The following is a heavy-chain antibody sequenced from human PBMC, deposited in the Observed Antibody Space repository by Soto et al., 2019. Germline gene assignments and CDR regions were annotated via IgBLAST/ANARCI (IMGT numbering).Heavy chain of an antibody. CDR1: GGSISSGGYY. CDR2: IYYSGST. V-gene: IGHV4-31*03. Sequence: SETLSLTCTVSGGSISSGGYYWSWIRQHPGKGLEWIGYIYYSGSTYYNPSLKSRVTISVDTSKNQFSLKLSSVTAADTAVYYCARATVTRKDAGNYYFDYWGQGTLVTVSS. D-gene: IGHD4-17*01. J-gene: IGHJ4*02. CDR3: ARATVTRKDAGNYYFDY.